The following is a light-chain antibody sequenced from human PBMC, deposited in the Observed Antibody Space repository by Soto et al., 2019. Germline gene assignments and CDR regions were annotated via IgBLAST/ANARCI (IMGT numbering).Light chain of an antibody. CDR1: QGIDSS. J-gene: IGKJ5*01. V-gene: IGKV1-9*01. CDR3: XXLHDYPIT. Sequence: ILLTQSPSSLSASVGDRVTITCRASQGIDSSFAWYQQKPGKAPKLLIYAASRLQSGVPSRFSGSGSGTDCHLTISGLQPEYFATSXXXXLHDYPITFGQGTRLEIK. CDR2: AAS.